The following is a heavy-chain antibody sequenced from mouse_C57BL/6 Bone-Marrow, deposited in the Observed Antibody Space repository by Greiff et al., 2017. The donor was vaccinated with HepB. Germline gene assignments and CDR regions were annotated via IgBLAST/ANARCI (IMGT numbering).Heavy chain of an antibody. Sequence: DVKLVESGGGLVKPGGSLKLSCAASGFTFSSYAMSWVRQTPEKRLEWVATISDGGSYTYYPDNVKGRFTISRDNAKNNLYLQMSHLKSEDTAMYYCARENYYGSRGNYWGQGTTLTVSS. V-gene: IGHV5-4*01. J-gene: IGHJ2*01. D-gene: IGHD1-1*01. CDR2: ISDGGSYT. CDR1: GFTFSSYA. CDR3: ARENYYGSRGNY.